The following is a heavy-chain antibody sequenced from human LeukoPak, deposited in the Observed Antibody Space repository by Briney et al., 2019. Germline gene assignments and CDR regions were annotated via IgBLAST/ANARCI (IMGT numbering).Heavy chain of an antibody. J-gene: IGHJ2*01. D-gene: IGHD5-24*01. CDR3: ARGRDGYNFGYFDL. CDR1: GYTFTIYD. V-gene: IGHV1-8*03. Sequence: ASVTVSFTASGYTFTIYDINWVRQAPGQGGGRMGCMTPNSGHTPYAQKFHGRVTITSNTSITTAYMELSSLRSEDTAVYYCARGRDGYNFGYFDLWGRGTLVTVSS. CDR2: MTPNSGHT.